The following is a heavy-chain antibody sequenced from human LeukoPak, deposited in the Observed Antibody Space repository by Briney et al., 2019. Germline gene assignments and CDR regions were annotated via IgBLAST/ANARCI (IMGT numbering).Heavy chain of an antibody. CDR2: IYYSGST. CDR3: ARAYYYDSSGYYYPGMFDY. J-gene: IGHJ4*02. Sequence: SETLSLTCTVSGGSISSSSYYWGWIRQPPGKGLEWIGSIYYSGSTYYNPSLKSRVTISVDTSKNQFSLKLSSVTAADTAVYYCARAYYYDSSGYYYPGMFDYWGQGTLVTVSS. CDR1: GGSISSSSYY. V-gene: IGHV4-39*01. D-gene: IGHD3-22*01.